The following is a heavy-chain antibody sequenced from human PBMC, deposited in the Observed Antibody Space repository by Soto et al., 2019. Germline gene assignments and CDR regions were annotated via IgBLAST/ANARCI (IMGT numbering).Heavy chain of an antibody. CDR3: ARTSDFGVVIMPLNWFDP. CDR2: ISAYNGNT. V-gene: IGHV1-18*01. CDR1: GYTFTSYG. J-gene: IGHJ5*02. Sequence: QVQLVQSGAEVKKPGASVKVSCKASGYTFTSYGISWVRQAPGQGLEWMGWISAYNGNTNYAQKLQGRVTLTTDTSTSTAYMELRSLRSDDTAVYYCARTSDFGVVIMPLNWFDPWGQGTLVTVSS. D-gene: IGHD3-3*01.